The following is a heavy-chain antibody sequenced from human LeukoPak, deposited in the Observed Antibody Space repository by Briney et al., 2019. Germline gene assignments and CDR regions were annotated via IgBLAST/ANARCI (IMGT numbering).Heavy chain of an antibody. D-gene: IGHD3-10*01. CDR3: ACGYYFYYFDY. Sequence: SETLSLTCAVYGGSFSGYYWSWIRQPPGKGLEWIGEINHSGSTNYNPSLKSRVTTSVDTSKNQFSLKLSSVTAADTAVYYCACGYYFYYFDYWGQGTLVTVSS. CDR2: INHSGST. J-gene: IGHJ4*02. V-gene: IGHV4-34*01. CDR1: GGSFSGYY.